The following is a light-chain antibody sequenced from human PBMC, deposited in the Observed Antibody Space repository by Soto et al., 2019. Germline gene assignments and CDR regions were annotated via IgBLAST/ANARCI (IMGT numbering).Light chain of an antibody. V-gene: IGLV2-23*02. CDR1: SSDVGSYKL. CDR2: EVS. CDR3: CSYAGTSTHTV. Sequence: QSVLTQPASVSGSPGQSITISCTGTSSDVGSYKLVSWYQQHPGKAPKLMISEVSKRPSGISVRFSGSKSGSTASLTISGLQAEDEADYYCCSYAGTSTHTVFGGGTQLTVL. J-gene: IGLJ7*01.